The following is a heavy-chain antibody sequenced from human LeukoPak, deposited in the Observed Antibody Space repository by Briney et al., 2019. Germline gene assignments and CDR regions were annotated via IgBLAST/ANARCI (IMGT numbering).Heavy chain of an antibody. V-gene: IGHV5-51*01. D-gene: IGHD1-26*01. Sequence: GESLKISCKGSGYSFTSYSIGWVGKMPGKDLERMGIIYPGDSATRYSPSFQGPVTLSADKSISTAYLQWSSPQASHTAMYYRARRIVGATDWFDPWGQGTLVTVSS. CDR1: GYSFTSYS. CDR3: ARRIVGATDWFDP. CDR2: IYPGDSAT. J-gene: IGHJ5*02.